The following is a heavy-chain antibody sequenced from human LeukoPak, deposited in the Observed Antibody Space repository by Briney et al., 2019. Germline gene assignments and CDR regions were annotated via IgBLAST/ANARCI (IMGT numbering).Heavy chain of an antibody. D-gene: IGHD6-13*01. CDR3: AHRQKVVAAAAAFDY. J-gene: IGHJ4*02. V-gene: IGHV2-5*02. Sequence: SGPTLVNPTQTLTLTCTFSGFSLNTSGVAVGWIRQPPGKALEWLTLIYWDDDKFYSPSLKSRLTITKDTSKNQVVLTMTNMDPVDTATYYCAHRQKVVAAAAAFDYWGQGTLVTVSS. CDR2: IYWDDDK. CDR1: GFSLNTSGVA.